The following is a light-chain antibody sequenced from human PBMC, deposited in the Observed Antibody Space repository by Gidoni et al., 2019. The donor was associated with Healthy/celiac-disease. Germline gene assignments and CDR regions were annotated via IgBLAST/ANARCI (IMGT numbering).Light chain of an antibody. CDR2: AAS. V-gene: IGKV1-39*01. CDR3: QRSYSTPRT. J-gene: IGKJ1*01. CDR1: QSISSY. Sequence: DIQMTQSPSSSSASVVDRVTITCRASQSISSYVNWYQQKPGKAPKLQIYAASSLQSGVPSRFSGSGSETDFTLTISSLQPEDFATYYCQRSYSTPRTFGQGTKVEIK.